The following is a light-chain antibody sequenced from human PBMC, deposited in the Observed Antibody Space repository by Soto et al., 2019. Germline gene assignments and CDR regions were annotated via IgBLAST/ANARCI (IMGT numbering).Light chain of an antibody. CDR1: SSDVGGYNY. J-gene: IGLJ2*01. CDR2: EVS. V-gene: IGLV2-8*01. Sequence: ALTQPPSASGSPGQSVTISCTGTSSDVGGYNYVSWYQQHPGKAPKLMIYEVSKRPSGVPDRFSGSKSGNTASLTVSGLQAEDEADYYCSSYAGSNILVFGGGTKLTVL. CDR3: SSYAGSNILV.